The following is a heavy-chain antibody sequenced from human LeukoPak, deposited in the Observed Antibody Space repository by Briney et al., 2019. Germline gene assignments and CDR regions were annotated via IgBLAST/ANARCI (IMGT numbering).Heavy chain of an antibody. Sequence: GGSLRLSCAASGFIYTNYVMSWVRQAPGKGLEWVSAISGSGGTTYYADSVKGRFTISRDNSKNTLYLQMNSLRAEDTAAYYCAKRIAGHAFDIWGQGTMVTVSS. J-gene: IGHJ3*02. D-gene: IGHD2-15*01. CDR3: AKRIAGHAFDI. CDR2: ISGSGGTT. CDR1: GFIYTNYV. V-gene: IGHV3-23*01.